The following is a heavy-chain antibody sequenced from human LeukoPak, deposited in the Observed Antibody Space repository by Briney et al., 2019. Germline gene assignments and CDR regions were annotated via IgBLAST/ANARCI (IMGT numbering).Heavy chain of an antibody. CDR3: ATRLTADSYEASDI. V-gene: IGHV3-21*06. CDR1: GFTFSRFG. D-gene: IGHD6-13*01. Sequence: PGGSLRLSCAGSGFTFSRFGMIWVRQAPGKGLEWVASISSGSHHKYHADSVKGRFTVSRDNDKNSLFLQMNSLRAEDTALYYCATRLTADSYEASDIWGQGTMVTVSS. CDR2: ISSGSHHK. J-gene: IGHJ3*02.